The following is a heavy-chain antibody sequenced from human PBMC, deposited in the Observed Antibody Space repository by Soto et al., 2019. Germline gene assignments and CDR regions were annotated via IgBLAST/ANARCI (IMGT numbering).Heavy chain of an antibody. CDR1: GGSISDSDW. J-gene: IGHJ5*02. CDR3: ARVSYITIFGVASFHWFDP. Sequence: TLSLTCVVSGGSISDSDWWSWVRQPPGKGLEWIGYIYYSGSTNYNPSLKSRVTISVDTSKNQFSLKLSSVTAADTAVYYCARVSYITIFGVASFHWFDPWGQGTLVTV. V-gene: IGHV4-4*02. CDR2: IYYSGST. D-gene: IGHD3-3*01.